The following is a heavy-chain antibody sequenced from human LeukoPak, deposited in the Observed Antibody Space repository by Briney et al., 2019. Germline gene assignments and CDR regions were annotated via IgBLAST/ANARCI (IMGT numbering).Heavy chain of an antibody. J-gene: IGHJ4*02. CDR2: INPNSGGT. D-gene: IGHD1-1*01. V-gene: IGHV1-2*02. CDR1: GYTFTGYY. CDR3: ARADLDWNDVLALDY. Sequence: ASVKVSCKASGYTFTGYYMHWVRQAPGQGLEWMGWINPNSGGTYYAQKFQGRVTMTRDTSISTAYMELSRLRSDDTAVYYCARADLDWNDVLALDYWGQGTLVTVSS.